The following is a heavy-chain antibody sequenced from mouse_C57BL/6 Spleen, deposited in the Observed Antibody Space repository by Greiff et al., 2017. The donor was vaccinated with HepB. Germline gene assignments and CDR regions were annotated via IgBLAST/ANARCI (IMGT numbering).Heavy chain of an antibody. CDR2: IDPSDSYT. CDR1: GYTFTSYW. D-gene: IGHD1-1*01. CDR3: ARQPYYGSSPYFDY. V-gene: IGHV1-69*01. J-gene: IGHJ2*01. Sequence: VQLQQPGAELVMPGASVKLSCKASGYTFTSYWMHWVKQRPGQGLEWIGEIDPSDSYTNYNQKFKGKSTLTVDKSSSTAYMQLSSLTSEDSAVYYSARQPYYGSSPYFDYWGQGTTLTVSS.